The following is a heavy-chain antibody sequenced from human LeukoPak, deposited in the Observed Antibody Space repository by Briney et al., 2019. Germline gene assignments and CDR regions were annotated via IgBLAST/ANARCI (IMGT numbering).Heavy chain of an antibody. Sequence: SETLSLTCTVSGGSISSYYWSWIRQPAGKGLEWIGYIYTSGSTNYNPSLKSRVTISVDTSKNQFSLKLSSVTAADTAVYYCASSFNYYYYMDVWGKGTTVTVSS. CDR3: ASSFNYYYYMDV. CDR1: GGSISSYY. J-gene: IGHJ6*03. D-gene: IGHD2-2*01. CDR2: IYTSGST. V-gene: IGHV4-4*09.